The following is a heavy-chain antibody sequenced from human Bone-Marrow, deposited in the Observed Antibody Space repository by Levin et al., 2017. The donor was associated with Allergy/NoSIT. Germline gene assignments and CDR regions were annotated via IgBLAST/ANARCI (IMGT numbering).Heavy chain of an antibody. CDR3: AKGILTTGYYYYGMDV. Sequence: GESLKISCAASGFTFSSYGMHWVRQAPGKGLEWVAVISSDGNYKYYADSVRGRFTISRDNSKNTLYLQMNSLRAEDTAVYYCAKGILTTGYYYYGMDVWGQGTTVTVSS. J-gene: IGHJ6*02. CDR2: ISSDGNYK. CDR1: GFTFSSYG. V-gene: IGHV3-30*18. D-gene: IGHD3-9*01.